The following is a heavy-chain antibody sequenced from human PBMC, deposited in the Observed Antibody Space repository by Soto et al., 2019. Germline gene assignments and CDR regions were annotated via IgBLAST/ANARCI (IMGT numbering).Heavy chain of an antibody. J-gene: IGHJ3*02. V-gene: IGHV3-30-3*01. Sequence: QVQLVESGGGVVQPGRSLRLSCAASGFTFSSYAMHWVRQAPGKGLEWVAVISYDGSNKYYADSVKDRFTISRDNSKNTLYLQMNSLRAEDTAVYYCARASTQMATILLDAFDIWGQGTMVTVSS. CDR2: ISYDGSNK. CDR1: GFTFSSYA. D-gene: IGHD5-12*01. CDR3: ARASTQMATILLDAFDI.